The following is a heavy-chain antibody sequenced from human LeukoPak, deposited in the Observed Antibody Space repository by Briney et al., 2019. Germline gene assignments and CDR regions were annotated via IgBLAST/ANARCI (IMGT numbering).Heavy chain of an antibody. CDR1: GFTFSNYG. J-gene: IGHJ3*02. CDR3: ARDIGRTRDNAFDI. CDR2: IRYDGGIK. D-gene: IGHD2-2*01. Sequence: QTGGSLRLSCAASGFTFSNYGMHWVRQPPGKGLEWVAFIRYDGGIKHYADSVKGRFTLSRDNSKNTLYLQMNSLRAEDTAVYYCARDIGRTRDNAFDIWGQGTMVTVSS. V-gene: IGHV3-30*02.